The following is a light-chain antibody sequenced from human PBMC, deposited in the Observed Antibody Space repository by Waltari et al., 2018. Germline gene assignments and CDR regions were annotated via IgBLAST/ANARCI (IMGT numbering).Light chain of an antibody. CDR1: SGHSSSA. Sequence: QLVLTPSPSASASLGASVTLPCTLSSGHSSSAIACHQQQPEEGPRFLLKLNSDGSHSKGDGIPHRFSGSSSGAERYLTISSVQSEDEADYYCQTWDTGIPVVFGGGTKLTVL. CDR3: QTWDTGIPVV. V-gene: IGLV4-69*01. J-gene: IGLJ2*01. CDR2: LNSDGSH.